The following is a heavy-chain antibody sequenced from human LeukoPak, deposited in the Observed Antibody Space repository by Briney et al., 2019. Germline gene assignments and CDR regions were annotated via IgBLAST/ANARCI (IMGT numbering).Heavy chain of an antibody. J-gene: IGHJ5*02. Sequence: AAVKVSCKASGYTFTSYGISWVRQAPGQGLEWMGWISAYNGNTNYAQKLQGRVTMTTDTSTSTAYMELRSLRSDDTAVYYCARGYCSSTSCPNFDPWGQGTLVTVSS. CDR3: ARGYCSSTSCPNFDP. CDR2: ISAYNGNT. V-gene: IGHV1-18*01. D-gene: IGHD2-2*01. CDR1: GYTFTSYG.